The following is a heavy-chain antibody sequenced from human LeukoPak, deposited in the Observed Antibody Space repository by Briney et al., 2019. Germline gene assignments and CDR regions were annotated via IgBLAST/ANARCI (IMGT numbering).Heavy chain of an antibody. CDR1: GFTFSSYR. CDR2: ISSRSSYI. Sequence: PGGSLRLSCAASGFTFSSYRMNWVRQAPGKGLEWVSSISSRSSYIYYADSVKGRFTISRDNAQNSLYLQMNSLRAEDTAVYYCARGATDVTLSYWGQGTLVTVSS. D-gene: IGHD4-23*01. CDR3: ARGATDVTLSY. V-gene: IGHV3-21*01. J-gene: IGHJ4*02.